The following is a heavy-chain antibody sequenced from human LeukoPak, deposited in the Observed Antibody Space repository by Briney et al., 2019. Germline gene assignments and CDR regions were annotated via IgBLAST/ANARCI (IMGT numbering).Heavy chain of an antibody. J-gene: IGHJ4*02. V-gene: IGHV3-33*06. CDR2: IWYDGSNK. Sequence: GGSLRLSCAASGFTFSSYGMHWVRQAPGKGLEWVAVIWYDGSNKYYADSVKGRFTIPRDNSKNTLYLQMNSLRAEDTAVYYCAKWVRVAAAATELDYWGQGTLVTVSS. CDR3: AKWVRVAAAATELDY. D-gene: IGHD6-13*01. CDR1: GFTFSSYG.